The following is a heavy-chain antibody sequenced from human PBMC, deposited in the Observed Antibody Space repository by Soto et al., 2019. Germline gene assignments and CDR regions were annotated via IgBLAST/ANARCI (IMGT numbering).Heavy chain of an antibody. Sequence: QVHLVESGGGVVQPGRSLRLSCAASGFIFSNYAMHWIRQAPGKGLEWVAVISCDGNHKNYANPVKGRLSVSRDNSKNSVFLQLESLRPEDTALYYCARARGGNSCYDFVVHSWGQGTLVTVSS. CDR1: GFIFSNYA. J-gene: IGHJ5*02. V-gene: IGHV3-30-3*01. CDR2: ISCDGNHK. D-gene: IGHD5-12*01. CDR3: ARARGGNSCYDFVVHS.